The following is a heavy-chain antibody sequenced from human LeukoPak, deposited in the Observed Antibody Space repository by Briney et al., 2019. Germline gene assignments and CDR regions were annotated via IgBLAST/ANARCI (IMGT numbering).Heavy chain of an antibody. D-gene: IGHD1-26*01. CDR1: GYTFTSYA. CDR2: ISAYNGNT. CDR3: ARDVGWEPRMDAFDI. V-gene: IGHV1-18*01. J-gene: IGHJ3*02. Sequence: ASVKVSCKASGYTFTSYAMNWVRQAPGQGLEWMGWISAYNGNTNYAQKLQGRVTMTTDTSTSTAYMELRSLRSDDTAVYYCARDVGWEPRMDAFDIWGQGTMVTVSS.